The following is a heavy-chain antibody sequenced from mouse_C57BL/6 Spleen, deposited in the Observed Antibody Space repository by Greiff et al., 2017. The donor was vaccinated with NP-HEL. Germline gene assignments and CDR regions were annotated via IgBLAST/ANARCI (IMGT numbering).Heavy chain of an antibody. V-gene: IGHV1-66*01. CDR1: GYSFTSYY. J-gene: IGHJ2*01. D-gene: IGHD2-4*01. Sequence: QVQLQQSGPELVKPGASVKISCKASGYSFTSYYIHWVKQRPGQGLEWIGWIYPGSGNTKYNEKFKGKATLTADTSSSTAYMQLSSLTSEDSAVYYGARRGYDYSYFDYGGQGTTLTVSS. CDR2: IYPGSGNT. CDR3: ARRGYDYSYFDY.